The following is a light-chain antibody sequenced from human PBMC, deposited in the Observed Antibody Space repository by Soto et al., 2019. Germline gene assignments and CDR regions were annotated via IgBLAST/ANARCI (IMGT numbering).Light chain of an antibody. CDR1: QSVSSSY. CDR3: QQDYNLPPWT. Sequence: PGERVTLSCRASQSVSSSYLTWYQQKPGQAPRLLIYGASTRATGIPARFSGSGSGTDFTLTISSLQPEDFAVYYCQQDYNLPPWTFGQGTKVDI. CDR2: GAS. J-gene: IGKJ1*01. V-gene: IGKV3D-7*01.